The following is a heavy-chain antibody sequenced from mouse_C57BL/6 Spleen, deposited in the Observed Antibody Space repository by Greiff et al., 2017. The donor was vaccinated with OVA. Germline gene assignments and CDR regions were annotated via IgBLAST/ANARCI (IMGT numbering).Heavy chain of an antibody. CDR2: IDPSDSYT. V-gene: IGHV1-69*01. J-gene: IGHJ3*01. D-gene: IGHD2-4*01. CDR1: GYTFTSYW. CDR3: ARNEGDYDGFAY. Sequence: QVQLQQPGAELVMPGASVKLSCKASGYTFTSYWMHWVKQRPGQGLEWIGEIDPSDSYTNYNQKFKGKSTLTVDKSSSTAYMQLSSLTSEGSAVYYWARNEGDYDGFAYWGQGTLVTVSA.